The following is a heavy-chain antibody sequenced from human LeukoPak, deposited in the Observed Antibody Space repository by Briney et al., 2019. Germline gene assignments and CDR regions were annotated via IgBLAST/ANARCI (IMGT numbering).Heavy chain of an antibody. Sequence: GGSLRLSCAASGFTFSSYGMSWVRQAPGKGLEWVSAISGSGGSTYYADSVKGRFTISRDNSKNTLYLQMNSLRAEDTAVYYCAKDKGGDYGNYFDYWGQGTLVTVSS. CDR2: ISGSGGST. J-gene: IGHJ4*02. V-gene: IGHV3-23*01. CDR1: GFTFSSYG. D-gene: IGHD4-17*01. CDR3: AKDKGGDYGNYFDY.